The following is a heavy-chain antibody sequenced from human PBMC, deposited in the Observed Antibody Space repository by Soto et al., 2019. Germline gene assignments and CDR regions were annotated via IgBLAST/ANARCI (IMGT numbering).Heavy chain of an antibody. CDR2: ISGNGEST. V-gene: IGHV3-23*01. J-gene: IGHJ1*01. CDR1: GFTFSSYT. Sequence: PGGSLRLSCAASGFTFSSYTMTWVRQAPGKGPEWVSSISGNGESTKYADSVKGRFTISRDNAKNTLYLQINSLRPEHTAVYFFALSLLVLLLVFPPYFFPSWAQAPLAPFSS. CDR3: ALSLLVLLLVFPPYFFPS. D-gene: IGHD2-8*02.